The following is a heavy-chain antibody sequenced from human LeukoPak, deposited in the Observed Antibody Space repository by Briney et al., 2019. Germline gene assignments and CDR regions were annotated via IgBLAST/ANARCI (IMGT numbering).Heavy chain of an antibody. Sequence: ASVKVSCKASGYTFTSYDINWVRQATGQGLEWMGWMNPNSGNTGYAQKFQGRVTMTRNTSISTAYMELSSLRSDDTAVYYCARESLRYSSGWAEIDYWGQGTLVTVSS. CDR2: MNPNSGNT. CDR3: ARESLRYSSGWAEIDY. D-gene: IGHD6-19*01. V-gene: IGHV1-8*01. CDR1: GYTFTSYD. J-gene: IGHJ4*02.